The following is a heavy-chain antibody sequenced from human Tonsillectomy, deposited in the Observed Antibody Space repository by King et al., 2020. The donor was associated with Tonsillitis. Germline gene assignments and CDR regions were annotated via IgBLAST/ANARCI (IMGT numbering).Heavy chain of an antibody. V-gene: IGHV5-51*01. CDR1: GYSFTKYW. CDR2: IYPGDSDT. J-gene: IGHJ4*02. Sequence: VQLVESGAEVRKPGESLKISCKDSGYSFTKYWIGWVRQMPGKGLEWMGIIYPGDSDTRYSPSFQGQVTISADKSISTAYLQWSTLKASDTAMYYCASLGSSNWDQPGSYWGQGTLVTVSS. CDR3: ASLGSSNWDQPGSY. D-gene: IGHD6-13*01.